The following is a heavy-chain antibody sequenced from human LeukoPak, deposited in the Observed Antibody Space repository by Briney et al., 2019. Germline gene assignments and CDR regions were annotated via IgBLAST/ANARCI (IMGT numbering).Heavy chain of an antibody. CDR3: TRRSGGSGSYYSSDFDY. CDR1: GFTFSGSA. Sequence: GGSLRLSCAASGFTFSGSAMHWVRQASGKGLEWVGRIRSKANSYATAYAASVKGRFTISRDDSMNTAYLQMNSLKTEDTAVYYCTRRSGGSGSYYSSDFDYWGQGTLVTVSS. V-gene: IGHV3-73*01. D-gene: IGHD3-10*01. J-gene: IGHJ4*02. CDR2: IRSKANSYAT.